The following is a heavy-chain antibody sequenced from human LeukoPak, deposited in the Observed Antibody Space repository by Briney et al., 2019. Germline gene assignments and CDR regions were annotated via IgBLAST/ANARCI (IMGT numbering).Heavy chain of an antibody. V-gene: IGHV1-46*01. J-gene: IGHJ4*02. Sequence: ASVKVSCKASGYTFTSYYMHWVRQAPGQGLEWMGIINPSGGSTSYAQKFQGRVTMTRHTSTSTVYMELSSLRSEDTAVYYCARVGGEGYFDYWGQGTLVTVSS. D-gene: IGHD1-26*01. CDR2: INPSGGST. CDR1: GYTFTSYY. CDR3: ARVGGEGYFDY.